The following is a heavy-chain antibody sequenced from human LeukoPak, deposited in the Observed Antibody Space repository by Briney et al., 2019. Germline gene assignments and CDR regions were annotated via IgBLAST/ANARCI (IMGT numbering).Heavy chain of an antibody. Sequence: APVKVSFKASGYPFTSYGISWVRPAPGQGLGWMGWITAYNGNTNYAQKLQGRVTMTTDTSTSTAYMELRSLRSDDTAVYYCARDRLYYYGSGLQPDYYYYGMDVWGKGTTVTVSS. D-gene: IGHD3-10*01. CDR3: ARDRLYYYGSGLQPDYYYYGMDV. CDR2: ITAYNGNT. V-gene: IGHV1-18*04. J-gene: IGHJ6*04. CDR1: GYPFTSYG.